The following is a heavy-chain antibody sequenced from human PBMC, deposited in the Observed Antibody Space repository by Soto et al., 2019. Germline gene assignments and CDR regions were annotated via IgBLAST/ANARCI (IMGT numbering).Heavy chain of an antibody. CDR3: AKTYYYGSGSYSGGMDV. CDR2: ISYDGSNK. V-gene: IGHV3-30*18. J-gene: IGHJ6*01. Sequence: QVQLVESGGGVVQPGRSLRLSCAASGFTFSSYGMHWVRQAPGKGLEWVAVISYDGSNKYYADSVKGRFTISRDNSKNTLYLQMNSLRAEDTAVYYCAKTYYYGSGSYSGGMDVW. CDR1: GFTFSSYG. D-gene: IGHD3-10*01.